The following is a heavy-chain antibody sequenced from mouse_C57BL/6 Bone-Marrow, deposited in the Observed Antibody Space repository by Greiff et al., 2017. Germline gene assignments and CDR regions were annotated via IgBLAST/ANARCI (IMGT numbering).Heavy chain of an antibody. CDR3: ARRLRLQWYFDY. V-gene: IGHV5-4*03. D-gene: IGHD3-2*02. J-gene: IGHJ2*01. CDR1: GFTFSSYA. Sequence: EVHLVESGGGLVKPGGSLKLSCAASGFTFSSYAMSWVRQTPEKRLEWVATISDGGSYTYYPDNVKGRFTISRDNAKNNLYLQMSHLKSEDTAMYYCARRLRLQWYFDYWGQGTTLTVSS. CDR2: ISDGGSYT.